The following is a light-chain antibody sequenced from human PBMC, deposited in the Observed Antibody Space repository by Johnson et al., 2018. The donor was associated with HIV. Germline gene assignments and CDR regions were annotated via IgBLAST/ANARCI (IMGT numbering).Light chain of an antibody. Sequence: QSVLTQPPSVSAAPGQKVTISCSGSSSNIGNNYVSWYQQVPGTAPTLLIYDTDKRPTGIPDRFSGAKYCTSATLGISGLQTGDEADFYCGTWDNSLGAQYVFGSGPKVTFL. CDR2: DTD. CDR3: GTWDNSLGAQYV. V-gene: IGLV1-51*01. CDR1: SSNIGNNY. J-gene: IGLJ1*01.